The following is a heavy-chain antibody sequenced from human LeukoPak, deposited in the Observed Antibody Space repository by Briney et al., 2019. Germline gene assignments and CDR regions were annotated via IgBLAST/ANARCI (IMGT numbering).Heavy chain of an antibody. V-gene: IGHV3-30*18. CDR2: ISSDASKK. Sequence: PGGSLRLSCAASGFTFGAYGMHWVRQAPGKGLEWLAVISSDASKKYYADSVRARFIISRDNSKSTLYLQMNSLRTEDTAVYFCAKVHWRSGWYGSFDSWGQGALVTVSS. D-gene: IGHD6-19*01. CDR1: GFTFGAYG. J-gene: IGHJ4*02. CDR3: AKVHWRSGWYGSFDS.